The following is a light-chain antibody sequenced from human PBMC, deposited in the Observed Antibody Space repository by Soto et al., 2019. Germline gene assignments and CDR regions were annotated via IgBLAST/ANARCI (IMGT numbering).Light chain of an antibody. CDR3: SSHAGSSAFYC. J-gene: IGLJ1*01. V-gene: IGLV2-14*01. Sequence: QSALTQPASVSGSPGQSITISCTGTSSDIGAYDYVSWYQQYPGRVPKLLIHEVTNRPSGVSDRFSGSKSGNTASLTISGLQTEVEADYYCSSHAGSSAFYCFGTGTKVTVL. CDR2: EVT. CDR1: SSDIGAYDY.